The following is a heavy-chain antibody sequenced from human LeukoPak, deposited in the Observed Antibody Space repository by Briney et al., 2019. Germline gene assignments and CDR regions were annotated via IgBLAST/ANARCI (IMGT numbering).Heavy chain of an antibody. J-gene: IGHJ3*02. CDR1: VYTLTGYY. V-gene: IGHV1-2*02. CDR3: ARVMWLPTDAFDI. D-gene: IGHD3-22*01. CDR2: INPKSGDT. Sequence: ASVKVSCKASVYTLTGYYMHWVRQAPRQGREWMGWINPKSGDTNYAQKSHGRVTMTRDTSISTAYMELSRLRSDDTAVYYCARVMWLPTDAFDIWGQGTMVTVSS.